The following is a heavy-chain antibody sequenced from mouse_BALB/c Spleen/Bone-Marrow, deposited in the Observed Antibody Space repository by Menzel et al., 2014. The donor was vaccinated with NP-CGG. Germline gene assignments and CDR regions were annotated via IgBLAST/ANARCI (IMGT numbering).Heavy chain of an antibody. CDR1: GFNIKDTY. CDR3: ARSYGSSPFDY. CDR2: IDPANGNT. Sequence: VQLQQSGAELVKPGASVKLSCTASGFNIKDTYMHWVKQRPEQGLEWIGRIDPANGNTKYDPKFQGKATITADTSSNTACLRLSSLTSEDTAVYYCARSYGSSPFDYWGQGTTLTVSS. D-gene: IGHD1-1*01. V-gene: IGHV14-3*02. J-gene: IGHJ2*01.